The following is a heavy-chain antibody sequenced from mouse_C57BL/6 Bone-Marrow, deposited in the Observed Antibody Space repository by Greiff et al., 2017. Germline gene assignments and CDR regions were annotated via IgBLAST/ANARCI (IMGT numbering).Heavy chain of an antibody. CDR2: IYPGDGDT. CDR3: ARCSSYWYFDV. CDR1: GYAFSSYW. V-gene: IGHV1-80*01. Sequence: QVQLKQSGAELVKPGASVKISCKASGYAFSSYWMNWVKQRPGKGLAWIGQIYPGDGDTNYNGKFKGKATLTADKSSSTAYMQLSSLTSEDSAVYFCARCSSYWYFDVWGTGTTVTVSS. D-gene: IGHD1-1*01. J-gene: IGHJ1*03.